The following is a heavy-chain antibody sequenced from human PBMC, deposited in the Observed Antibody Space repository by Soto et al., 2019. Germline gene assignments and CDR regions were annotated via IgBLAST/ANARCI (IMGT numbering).Heavy chain of an antibody. CDR3: ARDAIVLMVYAIEAIGVYGMDV. D-gene: IGHD2-8*01. V-gene: IGHV3-30-3*01. Sequence: XESLSLSCAASGFTFSSYAMHWVRQAPGKGLEWVAVISYDGSNKYYADSVKGRFTISRDNSKNTLYLQMNSLRAEDTAVYYCARDAIVLMVYAIEAIGVYGMDVWGQGTTVTVSS. CDR2: ISYDGSNK. J-gene: IGHJ6*02. CDR1: GFTFSSYA.